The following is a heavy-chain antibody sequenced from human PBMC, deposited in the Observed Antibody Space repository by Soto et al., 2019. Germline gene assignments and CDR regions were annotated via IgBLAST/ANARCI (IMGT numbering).Heavy chain of an antibody. V-gene: IGHV3-30*18. CDR2: ISYDGSNK. Sequence: GGSLRLSCAASGFTFSSYGMHWVRQAPGKGLEWVAVISYDGSNKYYADSVKGRFTISRDNSKNTLYLQMNSLRAEDTAVYYCAKDRRSIAVDGTFEYWGHGTLVTVPS. D-gene: IGHD6-19*01. J-gene: IGHJ4*01. CDR3: AKDRRSIAVDGTFEY. CDR1: GFTFSSYG.